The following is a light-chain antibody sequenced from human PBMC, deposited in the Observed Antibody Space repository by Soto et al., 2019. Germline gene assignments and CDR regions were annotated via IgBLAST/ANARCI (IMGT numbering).Light chain of an antibody. CDR1: SSEVDGYNY. V-gene: IGLV2-14*03. Sequence: QSLLTQPASVSGSPGQSITISCTGTSSEVDGYNYVSWYQHHPGKAPKLMIFDVSHRPSGVSNRFSGSKSGNSASLSISGLQAEDESDYYCSSYTSCSIYVFGTGTMVT. J-gene: IGLJ1*01. CDR2: DVS. CDR3: SSYTSCSIYV.